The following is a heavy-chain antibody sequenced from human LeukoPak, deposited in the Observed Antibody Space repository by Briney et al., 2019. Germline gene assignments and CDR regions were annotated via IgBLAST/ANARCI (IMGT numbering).Heavy chain of an antibody. CDR2: ISWDGGST. D-gene: IGHD2-15*01. J-gene: IGHJ4*02. Sequence: GGSLRLSCAASGFTFDDYAMHWVRQAPGKGLEWVSLISWDGGSTYYADSVKGRFTISRDNSKNSLYLQMNSLRAEDTALYYCAKGGGGYCSGGSCYAGYNWGQGTLVTVSS. CDR3: AKGGGGYCSGGSCYAGYN. CDR1: GFTFDDYA. V-gene: IGHV3-43D*03.